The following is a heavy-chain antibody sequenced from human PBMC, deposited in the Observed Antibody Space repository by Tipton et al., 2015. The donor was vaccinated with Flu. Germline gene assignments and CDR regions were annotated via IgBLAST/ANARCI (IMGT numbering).Heavy chain of an antibody. CDR2: IYYSGST. J-gene: IGHJ6*02. CDR3: ARDAITIFGVAQVYYYGMDV. D-gene: IGHD3-3*01. V-gene: IGHV4-39*07. CDR1: GGSISSSSYY. Sequence: TLSLTCTVSGGSISSSSYYWGWIRQPPGKGLEWIGSIYYSGSTYYNPSLKSRVTISVDTSKNQFSLKLSSVTAADTAVYYCARDAITIFGVAQVYYYGMDVWDQGP.